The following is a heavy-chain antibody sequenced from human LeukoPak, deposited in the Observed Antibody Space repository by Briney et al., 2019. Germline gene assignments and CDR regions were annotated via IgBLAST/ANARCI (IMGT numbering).Heavy chain of an antibody. V-gene: IGHV5-51*01. Sequence: GESLKISCKGSGYSFTSYWIGWVRQMPGKGLECMGIIYPGDSDTRYSPPFQGQVTISADKSISTAYLQWSSLKASDTAMYYCARVGCSGGSCYEGRYYFDYWGQGTLVTVSS. CDR2: IYPGDSDT. D-gene: IGHD2-15*01. CDR3: ARVGCSGGSCYEGRYYFDY. J-gene: IGHJ4*02. CDR1: GYSFTSYW.